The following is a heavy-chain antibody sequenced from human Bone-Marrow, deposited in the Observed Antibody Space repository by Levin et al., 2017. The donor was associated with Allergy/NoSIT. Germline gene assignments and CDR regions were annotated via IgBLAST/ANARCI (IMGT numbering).Heavy chain of an antibody. CDR1: GVSISRTPHY. D-gene: IGHD3-16*01. CDR3: ARQQSGLYEPFDI. Sequence: SCTVSGVSISRTPHYWGWIRQSPGKGLEWIGSFYYSGSPYYNPSLKSRVTISVDTSKNQFSPKVNSVTAADTAVYSCARQQSGLYEPFDIWGQGTMVTVSS. CDR2: FYYSGSP. J-gene: IGHJ3*02. V-gene: IGHV4-39*01.